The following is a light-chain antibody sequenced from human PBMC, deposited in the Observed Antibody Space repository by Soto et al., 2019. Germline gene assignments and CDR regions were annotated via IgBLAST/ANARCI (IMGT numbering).Light chain of an antibody. CDR2: ANN. Sequence: QSALTQPASVSGSRGQSIIISCVGRNTDVGQDKSVSWYQQGPGKAPKLLIYANNRRPSGVPERFSGSKSGTSASLAISGLRSEDEADYYCAAWDDSLSGVFGGGTKLTVL. CDR3: AAWDDSLSGV. V-gene: IGLV1-47*02. CDR1: NTDVGQDKS. J-gene: IGLJ2*01.